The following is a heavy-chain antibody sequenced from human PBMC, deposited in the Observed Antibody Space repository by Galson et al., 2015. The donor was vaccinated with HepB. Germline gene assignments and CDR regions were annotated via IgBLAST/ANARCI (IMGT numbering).Heavy chain of an antibody. D-gene: IGHD3-22*01. V-gene: IGHV3-49*04. CDR3: TRGNYDSSGYYPYWYFDL. Sequence: SLRLSCAASGFTFGDYAMSWDRQAPGKGLEWVGFIRSKAYGGTTEYAASVKGRFTISRDDSKSIAYLQMNSLKTEDTAVYYCTRGNYDSSGYYPYWYFDLWGRGTLVTVSS. CDR2: IRSKAYGGTT. CDR1: GFTFGDYA. J-gene: IGHJ2*01.